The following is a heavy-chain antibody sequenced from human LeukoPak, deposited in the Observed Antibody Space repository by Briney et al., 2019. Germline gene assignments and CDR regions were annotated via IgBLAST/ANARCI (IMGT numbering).Heavy chain of an antibody. CDR3: AREYSSSWYNWFDP. D-gene: IGHD6-13*01. CDR2: IYYSGST. J-gene: IGHJ5*02. CDR1: GGSISSYY. V-gene: IGHV4-59*01. Sequence: SETLSLTCTVSGGSISSYYWSWLRQPPGKGLEWIGYIYYSGSTNYNPSLKSRVTISVDTSKNQFSLKLSSVTAADTAVYYGAREYSSSWYNWFDPWGQGTLVTVSS.